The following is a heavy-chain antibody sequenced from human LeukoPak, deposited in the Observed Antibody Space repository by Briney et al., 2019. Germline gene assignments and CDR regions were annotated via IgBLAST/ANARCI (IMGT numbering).Heavy chain of an antibody. CDR2: ISSSGSTR. V-gene: IGHV3-48*01. J-gene: IGHJ4*02. Sequence: QSGGSLRFSCAASGFSFSSYSMNWVRQAPGKGLEWVSYISSSGSTRYYADSVKGRFTISRDNAKNSLYLQMNSLRAEDTAVYYCARVSSGYCFDYWGQGTLVTVSS. CDR3: ARVSSGYCFDY. D-gene: IGHD3-22*01. CDR1: GFSFSSYS.